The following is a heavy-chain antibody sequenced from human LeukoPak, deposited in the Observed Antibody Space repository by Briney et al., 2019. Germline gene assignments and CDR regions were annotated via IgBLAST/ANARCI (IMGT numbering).Heavy chain of an antibody. Sequence: NPGGSLRLSCAASGFTFSSYSMNWVRQAPGKGLEWVSSLSSGSSYIYYADSVKGRFTISRDNAKNSVSLLMNSLRVEDTAVYYCARGRWELSLWGQGTLVTVSS. CDR2: LSSGSSYI. CDR3: ARGRWELSL. V-gene: IGHV3-21*01. CDR1: GFTFSSYS. J-gene: IGHJ4*02. D-gene: IGHD1-26*01.